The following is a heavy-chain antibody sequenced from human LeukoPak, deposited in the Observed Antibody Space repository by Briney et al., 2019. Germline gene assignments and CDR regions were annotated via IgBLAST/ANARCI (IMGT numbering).Heavy chain of an antibody. CDR1: GGTFSSCA. CDR2: IIPIFGTA. V-gene: IGHV1-69*13. D-gene: IGHD2-2*01. CDR3: ARGADIVVVPAADNWFDP. Sequence: RASVKVSCKASGGTFSSCAISWVRQAPGQGLEWMGGIIPIFGTANYAQKFQGRVTITADESTSTAYMELSSLRSEDTAVYYCARGADIVVVPAADNWFDPWGQGTLVTVSS. J-gene: IGHJ5*02.